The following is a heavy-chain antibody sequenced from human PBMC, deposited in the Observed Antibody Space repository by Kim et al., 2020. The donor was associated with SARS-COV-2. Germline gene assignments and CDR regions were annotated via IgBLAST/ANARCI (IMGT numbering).Heavy chain of an antibody. V-gene: IGHV6-1*01. D-gene: IGHD1-1*01. Sequence: LYNEYAVSVRSRTTITRDTSMNQFSLQLTSVTPEDTAVYYCARLGRGNWYWGQGTLVTVSS. CDR3: ARLGRGNWY. CDR2: LYN. J-gene: IGHJ4*02.